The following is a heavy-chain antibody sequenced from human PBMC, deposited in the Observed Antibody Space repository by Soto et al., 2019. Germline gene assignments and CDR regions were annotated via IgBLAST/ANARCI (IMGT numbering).Heavy chain of an antibody. CDR1: GGTFSSYA. V-gene: IGHV1-69*13. Sequence: SVKVSCKASGGTFSSYAISWVRQAPGQGLEWMGGTIPIFGTANYAQKFQGRVTITADESTSTAYMELSSLRSEDTAVYYCARSPHVVAGSYYFDYWGQGTLVTVSS. J-gene: IGHJ4*02. D-gene: IGHD6-19*01. CDR3: ARSPHVVAGSYYFDY. CDR2: TIPIFGTA.